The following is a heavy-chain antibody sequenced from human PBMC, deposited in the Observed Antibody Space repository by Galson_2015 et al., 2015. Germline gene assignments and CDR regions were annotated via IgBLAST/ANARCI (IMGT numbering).Heavy chain of an antibody. CDR3: ARKGDVLRFLGWFGDAFDI. CDR2: INPNSGGT. V-gene: IGHV1-2*06. Sequence: SVKVSCKASGYTFTGYYMHWVRQAPGQGLEWMGRINPNSGGTNYAQKFQGRVTMTRDTSISTAYMELSRLRSDDTAVYYCARKGDVLRFLGWFGDAFDIWGQGTMVTVSS. D-gene: IGHD3-3*01. CDR1: GYTFTGYY. J-gene: IGHJ3*02.